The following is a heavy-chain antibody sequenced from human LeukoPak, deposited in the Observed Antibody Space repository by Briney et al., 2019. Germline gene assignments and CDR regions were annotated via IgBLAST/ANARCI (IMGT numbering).Heavy chain of an antibody. CDR2: IYSGGST. CDR1: GFTVSSNY. Sequence: GGSLRLSCAASGFTVSSNYMSWVRQAPGKGLEWVSVIYSGGSTYYADSVKGRFTISRDNSKNTLYLQMNSLRAEDTAVYYCARTMATSVPRDYWGQGTLVTVSS. D-gene: IGHD5-24*01. V-gene: IGHV3-53*01. J-gene: IGHJ4*02. CDR3: ARTMATSVPRDY.